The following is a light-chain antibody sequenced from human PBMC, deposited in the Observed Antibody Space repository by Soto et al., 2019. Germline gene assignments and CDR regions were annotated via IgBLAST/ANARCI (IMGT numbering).Light chain of an antibody. V-gene: IGLV2-14*01. J-gene: IGLJ1*01. CDR3: CSSTSTSPDV. CDR2: DVS. Sequence: QSALTQPASVSGSPGQSITISCTGTSSDVGGYNFVSWYQQHPGKAPKIMIYDVSNRPSGVSNRFSGSKSGNTASLTISGLQAEDEADYYCCSSTSTSPDVFGTGTKVTVL. CDR1: SSDVGGYNF.